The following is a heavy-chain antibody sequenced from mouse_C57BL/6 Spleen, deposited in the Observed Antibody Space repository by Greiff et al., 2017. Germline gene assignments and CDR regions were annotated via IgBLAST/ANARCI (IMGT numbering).Heavy chain of an antibody. J-gene: IGHJ2*01. D-gene: IGHD2-13*01. CDR2: ISPSTGGT. V-gene: IGHV1-42*01. CDR3: AKSGTRSYFDY. CDR1: GYSFTGYY. Sequence: EVQLLQSGPELVKPGASVKISCKASGYSFTGYYMNWVKQSPEKSLEWIGEISPSTGGTTYNQKFKAKATLTADKSSSTAYMQLKSLTSEDAAVYYCAKSGTRSYFDYWGQGTTLTVSS.